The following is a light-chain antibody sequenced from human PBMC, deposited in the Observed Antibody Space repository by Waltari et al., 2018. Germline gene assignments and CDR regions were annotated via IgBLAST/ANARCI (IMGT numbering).Light chain of an antibody. CDR2: ETS. Sequence: DIQMIQSPSTLSASVGDRVTITCRASQSVNRWLAWYLQKPGKAPELLIYETSNLESGVPSRFSGSGSGKEFTLTISSLQPDDFGTYYCQQYVNYWTFGQGTKVEIK. CDR1: QSVNRW. V-gene: IGKV1-5*03. CDR3: QQYVNYWT. J-gene: IGKJ1*01.